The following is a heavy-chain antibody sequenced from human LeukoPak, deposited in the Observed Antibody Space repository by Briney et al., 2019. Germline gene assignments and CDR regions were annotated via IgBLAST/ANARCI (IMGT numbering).Heavy chain of an antibody. CDR2: SCDSGRTI. CDR3: ARDRLGDYDHSGYYDK. V-gene: IGHV3-11*01. CDR1: GFTFSDYY. D-gene: IGHD3-22*01. Sequence: GGSLRLSCAASGFTFSDYYMSWIRQAPGKGLEWVSYSCDSGRTIYYADPVKGRFTISRDNAKNSVYLQMNNLRAEDTAVYYCARDRLGDYDHSGYYDKWGQGTLVTVSS. J-gene: IGHJ4*02.